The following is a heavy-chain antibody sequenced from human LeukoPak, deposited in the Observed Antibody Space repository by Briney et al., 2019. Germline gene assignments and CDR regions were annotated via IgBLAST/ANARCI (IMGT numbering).Heavy chain of an antibody. CDR2: IWYDGSNK. D-gene: IGHD5-18*01. CDR1: GFTFSSYG. Sequence: SGRSLRLSCAASGFTFSSYGMHWVRQAPGKGRESVAVIWYDGSNKYYADSVKGRFTISRDNSKNTLYLQMNSLRAEDTAGYYCAKPVGDTAMGDAFDIWGQGTMVTVSS. CDR3: AKPVGDTAMGDAFDI. V-gene: IGHV3-33*06. J-gene: IGHJ3*02.